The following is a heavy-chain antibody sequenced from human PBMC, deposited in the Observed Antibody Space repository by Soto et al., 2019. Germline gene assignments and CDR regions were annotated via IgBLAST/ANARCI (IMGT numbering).Heavy chain of an antibody. J-gene: IGHJ2*01. CDR1: GFTFNTYG. Sequence: GGALRLSCAASGFTFNTYGMHWVRQAPGKGLEWVAAISYDGINKYYVDSVKGRFTISRDNSKNTLYVQMNSLRAEDTALYYCARSSQSSSGHRGYFALRARGTLVPGSS. D-gene: IGHD6-25*01. CDR3: ARSSQSSSGHRGYFAL. CDR2: ISYDGINK. V-gene: IGHV3-30*03.